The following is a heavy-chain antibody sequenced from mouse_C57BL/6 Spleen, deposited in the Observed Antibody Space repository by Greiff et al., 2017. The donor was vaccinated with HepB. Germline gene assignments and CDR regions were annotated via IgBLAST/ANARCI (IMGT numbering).Heavy chain of an antibody. Sequence: QVQLQHSGAELVRPGASVTLSCKASGYTFTDYEMHWVKQTPVHGLEWIGAIDPETGGTAYNQKFKGKAILTADKSTSTAYMELRSLTSEDSSVYYCTRCDYDDSAVDYWGQGTLVTVSA. CDR3: TRCDYDDSAVDY. J-gene: IGHJ3*01. V-gene: IGHV1-15*01. CDR1: GYTFTDYE. CDR2: IDPETGGT. D-gene: IGHD2-4*01.